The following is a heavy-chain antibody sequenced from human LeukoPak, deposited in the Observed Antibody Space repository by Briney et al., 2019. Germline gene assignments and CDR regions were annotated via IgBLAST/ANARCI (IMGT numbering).Heavy chain of an antibody. CDR2: IKQDGGEK. D-gene: IGHD3-3*01. CDR1: GFTISTYY. CDR3: ARPYDFWGRDAFDI. V-gene: IGHV3-7*01. Sequence: PGGSLRLSCAASGFTISTYYMTWVRQAPGKGLEWVANIKQDGGEKYYVDSVKGRFSISRDNAKNSLYLQMNSLRAEDTAMYYCARPYDFWGRDAFDIWGQGTMVTVSS. J-gene: IGHJ3*02.